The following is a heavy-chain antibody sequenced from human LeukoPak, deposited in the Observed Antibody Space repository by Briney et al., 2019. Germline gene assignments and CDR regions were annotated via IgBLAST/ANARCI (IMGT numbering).Heavy chain of an antibody. CDR3: ARRRYYDSSGYYYAYYYYYGMDV. CDR2: INHSGST. Sequence: PSETLSLTCAVYGGSFSGYYWSWTRQPPGKGLEWIGEINHSGSTNYNPSLKSRVTISVDTSKNQFSLKLSSVTAADTAVYYCARRRYYDSSGYYYAYYYYYGMDVWGQGTTVTVSS. V-gene: IGHV4-34*01. J-gene: IGHJ6*02. CDR1: GGSFSGYY. D-gene: IGHD3-22*01.